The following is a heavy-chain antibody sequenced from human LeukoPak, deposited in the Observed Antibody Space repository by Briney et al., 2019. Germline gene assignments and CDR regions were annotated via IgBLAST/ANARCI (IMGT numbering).Heavy chain of an antibody. CDR3: ARGPTRPVDTAMVYYFDY. CDR1: GGSISSYY. D-gene: IGHD5-18*01. V-gene: IGHV4-59*01. J-gene: IGHJ4*02. CDR2: IYYSGST. Sequence: KPSGTLSLTCTVSGGSISSYYWSWIRQPPGKGLEWIGYIYYSGSTNYNPSLKSRVTISVDTSKNQFSLKLSSVTAADTAVYYCARGPTRPVDTAMVYYFDYWGQGTLVTVSS.